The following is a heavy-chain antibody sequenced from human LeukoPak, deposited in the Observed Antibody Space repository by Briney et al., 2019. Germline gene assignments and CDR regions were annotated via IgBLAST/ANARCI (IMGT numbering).Heavy chain of an antibody. V-gene: IGHV4-34*01. Sequence: SEAVSFTCAGYGGALSVYYGSWIRQPPGKGLEWIGEINHSGSTNYNPSLKNRVTISVDTSKNQFSLKLSSVTAADTAVYYCARVRQACSSTSCYIIDYWGQGTLVTVSS. D-gene: IGHD2-2*02. CDR3: ARVRQACSSTSCYIIDY. CDR1: GGALSVYY. J-gene: IGHJ4*02. CDR2: INHSGST.